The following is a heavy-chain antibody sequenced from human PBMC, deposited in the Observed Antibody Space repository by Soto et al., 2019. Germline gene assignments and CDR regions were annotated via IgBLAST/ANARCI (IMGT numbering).Heavy chain of an antibody. CDR1: GGTFSSYA. J-gene: IGHJ4*02. D-gene: IGHD2-15*01. CDR2: IIPIFGTA. Sequence: QVQLVQSGAEVKKPGSSVKVSCKASGGTFSSYAISWVRQAPGQGLEWMGGIIPIFGTANYAQKFQGRVTITADEAKSTAYMELSSLRSEDTAVYYCARGFFSDCSGGSCYRFDYWGQGTLVTVSS. V-gene: IGHV1-69*01. CDR3: ARGFFSDCSGGSCYRFDY.